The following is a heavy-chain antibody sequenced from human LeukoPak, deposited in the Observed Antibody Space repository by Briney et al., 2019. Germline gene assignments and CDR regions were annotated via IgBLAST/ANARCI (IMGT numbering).Heavy chain of an antibody. CDR1: GGSFSGYY. Sequence: SETLSLTCAVYGGSFSGYYWSWIRQPPGKGLEWIGEINHSGSTNYNPSLKSRVTMSVDTSKDQFSLKLSSVTAADTAVYYCARHGGYFDWLLSDYYYYYMDVWGKGTTVTISS. D-gene: IGHD3-9*01. V-gene: IGHV4-34*01. J-gene: IGHJ6*03. CDR2: INHSGST. CDR3: ARHGGYFDWLLSDYYYYYMDV.